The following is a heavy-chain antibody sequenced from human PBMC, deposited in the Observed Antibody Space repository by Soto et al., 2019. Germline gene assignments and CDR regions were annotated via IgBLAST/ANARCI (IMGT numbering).Heavy chain of an antibody. CDR3: ASSGGPEGDXFDL. D-gene: IGHD3-16*01. V-gene: IGHV4-31*03. CDR1: GGSIRRRGYY. CDR2: FYYSGIT. Sequence: NPSETLSLTCTVSGGSIRRRGYYWSWIRQRPGEGLEWIGFFYYSGITDYNPSLKTRITISADTPRNQFFLNLYSVTAADTAMYFCASSGGPEGDXFDLWGQGIPVTVSS. J-gene: IGHJ5*02.